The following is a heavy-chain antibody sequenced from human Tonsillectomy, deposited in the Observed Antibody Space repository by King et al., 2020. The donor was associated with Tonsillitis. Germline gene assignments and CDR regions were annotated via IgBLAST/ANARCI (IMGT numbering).Heavy chain of an antibody. J-gene: IGHJ4*02. CDR1: GGTFSSYA. CDR3: ATYSGRCGPTSLDY. D-gene: IGHD1-26*01. Sequence: QLVQSGAEVKRPGSSMKVSCKASGGTFSSYAISGVRQAPGQGLEWMGGIIPIFGTANYAQKFQDRVTITADESTATAYMELSSLISEDTAVYYCATYSGRCGPTSLDYWGQGTLVTVSS. V-gene: IGHV1-69*01. CDR2: IIPIFGTA.